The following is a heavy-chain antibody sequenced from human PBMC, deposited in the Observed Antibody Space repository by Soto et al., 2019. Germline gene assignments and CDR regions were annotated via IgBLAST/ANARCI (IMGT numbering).Heavy chain of an antibody. D-gene: IGHD3-3*01. CDR3: ARDLPEPFGVVIARLQY. CDR1: GYTFTSYG. J-gene: IGHJ4*02. V-gene: IGHV1-18*01. CDR2: ISAYNGNP. Sequence: QVQLVQSGAEVKKPGASVKVSCKASGYTFTSYGISWVRQAPGQGLEWMGWISAYNGNPNYAQKLKGRVTMTTDTATSTAYMELRSLRSNDTAVYYCARDLPEPFGVVIARLQYWGQGTPVTVSS.